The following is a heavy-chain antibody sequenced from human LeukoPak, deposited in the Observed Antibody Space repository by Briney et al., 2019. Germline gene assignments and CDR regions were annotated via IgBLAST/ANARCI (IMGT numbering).Heavy chain of an antibody. CDR1: GYSLTELS. CDR2: FDPDDGET. V-gene: IGHV1-24*01. Sequence: ASVKVSCKVSGYSLTELSMHWVRQAPGKGLEWMGGFDPDDGETPLFAQKFQGRVSMTEDTSTDTAYMELSSLSSEDTAVYYCATGTIYCSSCSGDYWGQGTLVTVSS. J-gene: IGHJ4*02. D-gene: IGHD2-2*01. CDR3: ATGTIYCSSCSGDY.